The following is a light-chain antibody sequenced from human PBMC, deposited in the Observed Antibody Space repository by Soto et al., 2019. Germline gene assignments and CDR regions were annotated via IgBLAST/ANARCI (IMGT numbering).Light chain of an antibody. V-gene: IGKV3-20*01. CDR3: QQYGSLGT. Sequence: EIVLTHSPGTLSLSPGERATLSCRASQSVSNNYLAWYQQKPGQAPRLLIYGASNRATGIPDRFSGSGSGTEFALNISSLEPEDFAVYYCQQYGSLGTVGHGTKVDIQ. CDR2: GAS. J-gene: IGKJ1*01. CDR1: QSVSNNY.